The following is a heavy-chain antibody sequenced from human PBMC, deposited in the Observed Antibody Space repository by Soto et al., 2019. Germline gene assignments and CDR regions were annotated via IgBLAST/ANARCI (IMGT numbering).Heavy chain of an antibody. D-gene: IGHD2-8*02. CDR2: IGAAGGT. J-gene: IGHJ6*02. CDR1: GVTFSNYD. V-gene: IGHV3-13*01. CDR3: ARGVLGPGAYYYGFDV. Sequence: GSLKLSCAASGVTFSNYDRHWACQTKGKGLEWLSGIGAAGGTFYPGSVSGRFTISRENAKNSLNLQINSLRAGDTAVYFCARGVLGPGAYYYGFDVWGQGTTVTVSS.